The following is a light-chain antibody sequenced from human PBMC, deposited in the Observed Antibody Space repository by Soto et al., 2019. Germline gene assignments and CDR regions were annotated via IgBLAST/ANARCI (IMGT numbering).Light chain of an antibody. CDR2: DVS. V-gene: IGLV2-14*03. CDR1: SSDVDAYNF. Sequence: QSVLTQPASVSGSPGQSIAISCTETSSDVDAYNFVSWYQHHPGKAPKLMIFDVSNRPSGVSNRFSGSKSSNTASLTISGLQAEDEADYYCTSYTTSSTYVFGTGSK. J-gene: IGLJ1*01. CDR3: TSYTTSSTYV.